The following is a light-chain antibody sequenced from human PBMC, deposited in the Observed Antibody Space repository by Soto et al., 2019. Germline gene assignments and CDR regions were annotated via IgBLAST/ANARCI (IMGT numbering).Light chain of an antibody. V-gene: IGKV3-15*01. CDR3: QQYNNWPPYT. CDR1: QSVNSN. CDR2: GAS. J-gene: IGKJ2*01. Sequence: EIVMTQSPATLSVSPGERATLSFRASQSVNSNLAWYQQKPGQAPRLLIYGASTRATGIPARFSGSGSGTEFTLTISSLQSEDFALYYCQQYNNWPPYTFGQGTKLEIK.